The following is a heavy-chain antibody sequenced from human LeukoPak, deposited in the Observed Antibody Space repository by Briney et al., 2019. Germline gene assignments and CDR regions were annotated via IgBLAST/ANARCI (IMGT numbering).Heavy chain of an antibody. D-gene: IGHD5-18*01. CDR1: GFTFSSYA. CDR2: ISYDGSNK. J-gene: IGHJ6*02. Sequence: GGSLRLSCSASGFTFSSYAMHWVRQAPGKGLEWVAVISYDGSNKYYADSVKGRFTISRDNSKNTLYLQMNSLRAEDTAVYYCARDQTAMVTYHAYYYYGMDVWGQGTTVTVSS. CDR3: ARDQTAMVTYHAYYYYGMDV. V-gene: IGHV3-30-3*01.